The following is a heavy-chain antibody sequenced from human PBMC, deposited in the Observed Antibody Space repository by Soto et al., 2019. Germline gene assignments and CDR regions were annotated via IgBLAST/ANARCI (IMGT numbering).Heavy chain of an antibody. CDR2: ISYDGSNK. D-gene: IGHD6-19*01. CDR1: GFTFSSYA. CDR3: ARDRAVAGTDYDYGMDG. Sequence: QVQLVESGGGVVQPGRSLRLSCAASGFTFSSYAMHWVRQAPGKGLEWVAVISYDGSNKYYADSVKGRFTISRDNSKNTLYLQMNSLRAEDTAVYYCARDRAVAGTDYDYGMDGWGQGTTVTV. V-gene: IGHV3-30-3*01. J-gene: IGHJ6*02.